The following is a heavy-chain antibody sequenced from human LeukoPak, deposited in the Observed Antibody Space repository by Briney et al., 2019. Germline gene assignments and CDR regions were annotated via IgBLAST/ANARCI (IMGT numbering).Heavy chain of an antibody. CDR1: GFTFSSYE. J-gene: IGHJ4*02. V-gene: IGHV3-15*01. D-gene: IGHD5-18*01. CDR3: TILGYTYGRFDY. CDR2: IKSKTDGGTT. Sequence: GGSLRLSCAASGFTFSSYEMNWVRQAPGKGLEWVGRIKSKTDGGTTDYAAPVKGRITISRDDSKNTLYLQMNSLKTEDTAVYYCTILGYTYGRFDYWGQGTLVTVSS.